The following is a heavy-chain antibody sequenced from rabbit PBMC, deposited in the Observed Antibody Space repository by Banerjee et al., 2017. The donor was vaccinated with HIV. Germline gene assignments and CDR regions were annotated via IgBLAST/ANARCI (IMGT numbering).Heavy chain of an antibody. D-gene: IGHD4-1*01. J-gene: IGHJ4*01. Sequence: QSLEESGGDLVKPGASLTLTCTASGFSFSSGYDMCWVRQPPGKGPEWIGCINTGSGGSTYYASWVKGRFTISETSSTTMTLQMTSLTAADTATYFCARDLAGVTGWNFGLWGQGTLVTVS. V-gene: IGHV1S40*01. CDR2: INTGSGGST. CDR3: ARDLAGVTGWNFGL. CDR1: GFSFSSGYD.